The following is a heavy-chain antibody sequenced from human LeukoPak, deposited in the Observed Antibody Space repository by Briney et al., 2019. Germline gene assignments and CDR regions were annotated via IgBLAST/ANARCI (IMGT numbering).Heavy chain of an antibody. CDR2: IIPIFGTA. J-gene: IGHJ4*02. CDR3: ARSSGKDIVVVPTPVFDY. V-gene: IGHV1-69*13. CDR1: GGTFSSYA. Sequence: GASVKVSCKASGGTFSSYAISWVRQAPGQGLEWLGGIIPIFGTANYAQKLQGRVTITADEATSTTYKELSSLRSEDTAVYYCARSSGKDIVVVPTPVFDYWGQGTLVTVSS. D-gene: IGHD2-2*01.